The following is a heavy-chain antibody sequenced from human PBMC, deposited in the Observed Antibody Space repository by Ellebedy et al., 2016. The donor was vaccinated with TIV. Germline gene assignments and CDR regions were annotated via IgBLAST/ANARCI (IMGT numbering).Heavy chain of an antibody. Sequence: GGSLRLSCAASGFTLSTYAMGWVRQAPGKGLEWVSVVSIGGSTHYGDSVNGRFTISRDNSKNTVYLQMNSLRTEDTAVYYCARDCGGERYCTFQYWGQGTLVIVSS. V-gene: IGHV3-23*01. J-gene: IGHJ1*01. CDR3: ARDCGGERYCTFQY. CDR2: VSIGGST. CDR1: GFTLSTYA. D-gene: IGHD2-21*01.